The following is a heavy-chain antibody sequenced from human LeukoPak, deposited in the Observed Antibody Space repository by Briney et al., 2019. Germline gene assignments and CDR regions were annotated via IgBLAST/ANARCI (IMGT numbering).Heavy chain of an antibody. Sequence: ASVKVSCKASGYTFTSYYMHWVRQAPGQGLEWMGIINPSGGSTSYAQKFQGRVTMTRDTSTSTVYMELSSLRSEDTAVYYCARKFYDFWSGYLNYFDPWGQGTLVTVSS. CDR3: ARKFYDFWSGYLNYFDP. D-gene: IGHD3/OR15-3a*01. J-gene: IGHJ5*02. CDR1: GYTFTSYY. CDR2: INPSGGST. V-gene: IGHV1-46*01.